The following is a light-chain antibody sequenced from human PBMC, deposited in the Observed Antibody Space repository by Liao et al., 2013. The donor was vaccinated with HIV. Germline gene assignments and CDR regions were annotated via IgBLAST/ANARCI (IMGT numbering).Light chain of an antibody. CDR2: YDT. J-gene: IGLJ2*01. CDR3: QTWDVTTGAVL. Sequence: SYVLTQSPSASVAPGKTASITCGGDSIGSKSVHWYQQKPGQAPVLVIYYDTDRPSGIPERFSGSNSGNTATLTISGTQAMDEADYFCQTWDVTTGAVLFGGGTELTVL. V-gene: IGLV3-21*01. CDR1: SIGSKS.